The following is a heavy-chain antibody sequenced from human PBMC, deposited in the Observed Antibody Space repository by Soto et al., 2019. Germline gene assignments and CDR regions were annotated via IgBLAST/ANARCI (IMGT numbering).Heavy chain of an antibody. D-gene: IGHD6-6*01. CDR3: AIAPSIAARPHRGQKN. Sequence: GGSLRLSCAASGFTFSSYAMSWVRQAPGKGLEWVSAISGSGGSTYYADSVKGRFTISRDNSKNTLYLQMNSLRAEDTAVYYCAIAPSIAARPHRGQKNWGQGTLVTSPQ. V-gene: IGHV3-23*01. CDR1: GFTFSSYA. J-gene: IGHJ4*02. CDR2: ISGSGGST.